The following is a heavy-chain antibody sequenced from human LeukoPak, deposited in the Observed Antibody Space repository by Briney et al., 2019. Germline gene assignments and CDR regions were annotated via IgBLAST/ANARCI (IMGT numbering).Heavy chain of an antibody. CDR3: ARSLLRRRGAESLDP. D-gene: IGHD1-26*01. CDR2: INHSGST. V-gene: IGHV4-34*01. J-gene: IGHJ5*02. CDR1: GGSFSGYY. Sequence: SETLSLTCAVYGGSFSGYYWSWIRQPPGKGLEWIGEINHSGSTNYNPSLKSRVTISVDTSKNQFSLKLSSVTAADTAVYYCARSLLRRRGAESLDPWGQGTLVTVSS.